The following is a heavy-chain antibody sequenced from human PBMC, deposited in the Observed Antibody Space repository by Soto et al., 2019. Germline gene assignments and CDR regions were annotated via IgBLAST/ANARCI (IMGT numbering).Heavy chain of an antibody. CDR3: ARKVDTTVMRYYYGMDV. D-gene: IGHD4-17*01. CDR1: GYTFTSYV. V-gene: IGHV1-18*04. Sequence: GASVKVSRKASGYTFTSYVISWVRQAPGQGLEWMGWISAYNGNTNYAQKLQGRVTMTTDTSTSTAYMELRSLRSDDTAVYYCARKVDTTVMRYYYGMDVWGQGTTVTVSS. CDR2: ISAYNGNT. J-gene: IGHJ6*02.